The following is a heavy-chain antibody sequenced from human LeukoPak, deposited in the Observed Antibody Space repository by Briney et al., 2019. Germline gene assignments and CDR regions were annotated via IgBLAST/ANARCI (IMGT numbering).Heavy chain of an antibody. D-gene: IGHD4-17*01. CDR2: ISSSGRTI. CDR3: ARDSAGDYVDY. J-gene: IGHJ4*02. Sequence: GGSLRLSCAASGFTFSSYEMNCVRQAPGTGLEWVSHISSSGRTIYYADSVKGRFTISRDNAKNSLYLQMNSLRADDTAVYYCARDSAGDYVDYWGQGTLVTVSS. V-gene: IGHV3-48*03. CDR1: GFTFSSYE.